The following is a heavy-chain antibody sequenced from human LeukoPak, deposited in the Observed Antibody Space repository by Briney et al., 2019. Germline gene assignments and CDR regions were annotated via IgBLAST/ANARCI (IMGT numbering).Heavy chain of an antibody. CDR1: GYTFTSYD. J-gene: IGHJ4*02. D-gene: IGHD3-22*01. CDR2: MNPNSGNT. CDR3: VSYWYYYDSSGYPSDY. Sequence: ASVKVSCKASGYTFTSYDINWVRQATGQGLEWMGWMNPNSGNTGYAQKFQGRVTMTRNTSISTAYMELSSLRSEDTAVYYCVSYWYYYDSSGYPSDYWGQGTLVTVSS. V-gene: IGHV1-8*01.